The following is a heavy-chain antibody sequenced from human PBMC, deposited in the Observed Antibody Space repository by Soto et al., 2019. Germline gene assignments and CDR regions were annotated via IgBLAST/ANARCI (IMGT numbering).Heavy chain of an antibody. D-gene: IGHD5-12*01. CDR2: IIPIFGTA. J-gene: IGHJ6*02. CDR3: SRHQNSGYVIKLLYLSNMDV. V-gene: IGHV1-69*12. CDR1: GGTFSSYA. Sequence: QVQLVQSGAEVKKPGSSVKVSCKASGGTFSSYAISWVRQAPGQGLEWMGGIIPIFGTANYAQKFQGRVTITADESTSTAYMELSSLRSEDTGVYYCSRHQNSGYVIKLLYLSNMDVWCQGTTVTVSS.